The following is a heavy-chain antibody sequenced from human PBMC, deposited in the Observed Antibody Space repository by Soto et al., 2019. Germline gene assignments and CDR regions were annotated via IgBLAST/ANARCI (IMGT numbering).Heavy chain of an antibody. D-gene: IGHD1-26*01. CDR3: PRARSSSKSCDP. CDR1: GYTFTSYD. V-gene: IGHV1-8*01. J-gene: IGHJ5*02. CDR2: MNPNSGNT. Sequence: QVQLVQSGAEVKKPGASVKVSCKASGYTFTSYDINWVRQATGQGLEWMGWMNPNSGNTGYAQTFHGRGTMTQNIATSTAYMALSSLRSEDPAVYYCPRARSSSKSCDPWGQGTLVTFSS.